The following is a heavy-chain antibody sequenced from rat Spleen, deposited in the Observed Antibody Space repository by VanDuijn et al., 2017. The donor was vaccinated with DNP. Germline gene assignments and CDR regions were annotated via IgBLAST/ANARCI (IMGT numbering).Heavy chain of an antibody. CDR2: ISSGGDT. V-gene: IGHV2-6*01. CDR1: GFSLTSYN. Sequence: QVQLKESGPGLVQPSQTLSLTCTVAGFSLTSYNVHWVRQPPGKGLEWMSSISSGGDTFYNPSLQSRLSISRDTSKSQVFLKVNSLHTDDTAIYFCTRDLKRYFDYWGQGVMVTVSS. D-gene: IGHD2-1*01. CDR3: TRDLKRYFDY. J-gene: IGHJ2*01.